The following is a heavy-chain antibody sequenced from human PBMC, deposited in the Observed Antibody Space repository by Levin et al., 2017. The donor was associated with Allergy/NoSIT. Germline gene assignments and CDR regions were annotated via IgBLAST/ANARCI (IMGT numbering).Heavy chain of an antibody. J-gene: IGHJ6*02. CDR3: AGRVGRGYSGYPVVYYYGMDV. Sequence: GSLRLSCTVSGSSISSYYWSWIRQPPGKGLEWIGYIYYSGSTNYNPSLKSRVTISVDTSKNQFSLKLSSVTAADTAVYYCAGRVGRGYSGYPVVYYYGMDVWGQGTTVTVSS. CDR1: GSSISSYY. CDR2: IYYSGST. D-gene: IGHD5-12*01. V-gene: IGHV4-59*01.